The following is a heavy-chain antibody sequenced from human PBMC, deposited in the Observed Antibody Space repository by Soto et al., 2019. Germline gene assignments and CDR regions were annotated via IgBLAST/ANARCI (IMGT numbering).Heavy chain of an antibody. CDR1: GFPFSSYA. CDR3: ASLGRGGVTPLYN. V-gene: IGHV3-23*01. D-gene: IGHD3-16*01. J-gene: IGHJ4*02. CDR2: MGGSYT. Sequence: PGGSLRLSCAASGFPFSSYAMSCVRQAPGKGLEWVSGMGGSYTYYADSVKGRFTISRDNSKNTLSLLMNSLRGDDTAVYYCASLGRGGVTPLYNWGPGTLVTVSS.